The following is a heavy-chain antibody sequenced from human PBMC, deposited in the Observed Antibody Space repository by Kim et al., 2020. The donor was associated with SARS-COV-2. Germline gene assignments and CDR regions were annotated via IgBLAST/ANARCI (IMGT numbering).Heavy chain of an antibody. Sequence: SETLSLTCTVSGGSISSGAYYWSWIRQPAGKGLEWIGRIYTSGGTNYNPSLESRVTISVDTSKNHFSLKVTSVTAADTAVYYCARGSIKKGAQLWSGDSLDWFDAWGQGTLVSVSS. D-gene: IGHD3-10*01. CDR3: ARGSIKKGAQLWSGDSLDWFDA. CDR2: IYTSGGT. J-gene: IGHJ5*02. V-gene: IGHV4-61*02. CDR1: GGSISSGAYY.